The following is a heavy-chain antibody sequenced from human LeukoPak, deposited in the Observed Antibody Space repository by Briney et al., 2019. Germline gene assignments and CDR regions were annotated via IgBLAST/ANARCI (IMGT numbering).Heavy chain of an antibody. D-gene: IGHD3-10*01. V-gene: IGHV3-7*01. Sequence: GGSLRLSCAASGFTFSSYWMSWVRQAPGKELEWVANIKQDGSEKYYVDSVKGRFTISRDNAKNSLYLQMNSLRAEDTAVYYCARDSKDYYGSGSSYFDYWGQGTLVTVSS. CDR1: GFTFSSYW. CDR3: ARDSKDYYGSGSSYFDY. J-gene: IGHJ4*02. CDR2: IKQDGSEK.